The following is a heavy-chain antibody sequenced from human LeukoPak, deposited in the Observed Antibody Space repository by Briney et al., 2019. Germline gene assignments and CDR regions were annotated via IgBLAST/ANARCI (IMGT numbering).Heavy chain of an antibody. CDR3: ARGYYYFDY. Sequence: SETLSLTCSVSGDSISSAYWTWIRQPPGKGLEWIGYVYYSESTTSYNPSLKSRVTISVDTSKNQFSLMLSSLTAADTAVYYCARGYYYFDYWGQRTLVTVSS. J-gene: IGHJ4*02. CDR2: VYYSESTT. D-gene: IGHD3-10*01. V-gene: IGHV4-59*01. CDR1: GDSISSAY.